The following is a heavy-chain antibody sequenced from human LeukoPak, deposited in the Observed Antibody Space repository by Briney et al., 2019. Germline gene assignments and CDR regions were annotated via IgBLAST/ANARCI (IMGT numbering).Heavy chain of an antibody. Sequence: ASVTVSFTSSGYSSTVYYIHWIRQAPGQGLEWLGWIDSNSGGTTYAQKFQGRITMTRDTSITTAYMELSRLTSDDTAVYYCARGGGSWVYYDYWGQGTLVTVSS. CDR3: ARGGGSWVYYDY. CDR1: GYSSTVYY. J-gene: IGHJ4*02. V-gene: IGHV1-2*02. CDR2: IDSNSGGT. D-gene: IGHD3-16*01.